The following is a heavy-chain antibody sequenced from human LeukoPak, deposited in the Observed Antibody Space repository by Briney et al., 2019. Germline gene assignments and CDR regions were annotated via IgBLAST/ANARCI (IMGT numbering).Heavy chain of an antibody. CDR2: ISGSGDST. D-gene: IGHD6-19*01. J-gene: IGHJ4*02. V-gene: IGHV3-23*01. CDR3: ARRSGVAVAGAFDY. Sequence: GGTLRLSCAASGFTFSSHGMNWVRQAPGKGLEWVSGISGSGDSTYYADSVKGRFTISRDNSKNTLYLQMNSLRAEDTAVYFCARRSGVAVAGAFDYWGQGTLVTVSS. CDR1: GFTFSSHG.